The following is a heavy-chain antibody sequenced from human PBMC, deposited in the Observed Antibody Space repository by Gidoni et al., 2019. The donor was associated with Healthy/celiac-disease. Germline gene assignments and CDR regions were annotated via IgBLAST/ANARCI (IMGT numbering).Heavy chain of an antibody. CDR3: ARDQGIAAYPNWYFDL. J-gene: IGHJ2*01. D-gene: IGHD6-13*01. CDR1: GFTFSSYG. V-gene: IGHV3-33*01. CDR2: IWYDESNK. Sequence: QVQLVESGGGVVQPGRSLRLSCAASGFTFSSYGMHWVRQAPGKGMGWVAVIWYDESNKYYADSVKGRFTISRDNSKNTLYLQMNSLRAEDTAVYYCARDQGIAAYPNWYFDLWGRGTLVTVSS.